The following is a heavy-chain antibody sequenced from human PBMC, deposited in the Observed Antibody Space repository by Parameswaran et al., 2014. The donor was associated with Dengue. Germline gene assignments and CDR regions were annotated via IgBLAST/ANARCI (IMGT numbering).Heavy chain of an antibody. Sequence: VRQMPGKGLEWMGIIYPGDSDTRYSPSFQGQVTISADKSISTAYLQWSSLKASDTAMYYRARHSWFDPLGPGNPWSPSPQ. V-gene: IGHV5-51*01. CDR3: ARHSWFDP. CDR2: IYPGDSDT. J-gene: IGHJ5*02.